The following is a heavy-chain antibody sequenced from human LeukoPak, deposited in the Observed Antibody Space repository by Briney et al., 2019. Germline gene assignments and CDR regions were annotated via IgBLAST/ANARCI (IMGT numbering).Heavy chain of an antibody. V-gene: IGHV4-38-2*01. CDR1: GYSISSGYY. CDR3: ARLQSWFDP. Sequence: SETLSLTCAVSGYSISSGYYWGWIRQPPGKGLEWIGSIYHSGSTYYNPSLKSRVTISVDTSKNQFSLKLSFVTAADTAVYYCARLQSWFDPWGQGTLVTVSS. CDR2: IYHSGST. D-gene: IGHD5-24*01. J-gene: IGHJ5*02.